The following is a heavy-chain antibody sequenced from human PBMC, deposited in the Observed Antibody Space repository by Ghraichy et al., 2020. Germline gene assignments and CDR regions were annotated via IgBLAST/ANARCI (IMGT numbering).Heavy chain of an antibody. CDR2: IYSDGST. CDR3: ARDRDATSGYYRTFDY. J-gene: IGHJ4*02. D-gene: IGHD3-22*01. CDR1: GFAVSSNF. Sequence: GGSLRLSCAASGFAVSSNFMSWVRQAPGRGLEWLSVIYSDGSTHYADSVKGRFTISRVNSKNTLYLQMSSLRVEDTAVYFCARDRDATSGYYRTFDYWGQGPLVTVSS. V-gene: IGHV3-66*01.